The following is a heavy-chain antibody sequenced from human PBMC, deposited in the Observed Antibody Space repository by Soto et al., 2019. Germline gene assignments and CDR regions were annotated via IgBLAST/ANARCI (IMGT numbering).Heavy chain of an antibody. Sequence: QVQLVQSGAEVQKPGSSVKVSCKASGGTFGSYAISWVRQAPGQGLEWMGGIIPIPGTANYAQKFQGSVTIAAEESTSTAYMELSSLRSEDTAVYYCARSQGSSTSLEIYYYYYYGMDVWGQGTTVTVSS. J-gene: IGHJ6*02. CDR2: IIPIPGTA. CDR1: GGTFGSYA. CDR3: ARSQGSSTSLEIYYYYYYGMDV. D-gene: IGHD2-2*01. V-gene: IGHV1-69*01.